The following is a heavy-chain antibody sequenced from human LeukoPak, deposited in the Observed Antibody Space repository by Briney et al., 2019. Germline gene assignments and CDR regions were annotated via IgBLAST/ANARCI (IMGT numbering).Heavy chain of an antibody. D-gene: IGHD2-15*01. CDR3: ARGPRNCSGGSCYINYYFDY. CDR2: IYSGGST. V-gene: IGHV3-66*01. CDR1: GFTVSSNY. J-gene: IGHJ4*02. Sequence: PGGSLRLSCAASGFTVSSNYMSWVRQAPGKGLEWVSVIYSGGSTYYADSVKGRFTISRDNSKNTLYLQMNSLRAEDTAVYYCARGPRNCSGGSCYINYYFDYWGQGTLVTVSS.